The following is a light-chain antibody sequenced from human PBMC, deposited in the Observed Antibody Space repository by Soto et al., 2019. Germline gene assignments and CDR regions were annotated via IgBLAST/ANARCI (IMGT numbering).Light chain of an antibody. CDR2: DAS. Sequence: EIVLTQSPATLSLFPGERATLSCRASQSIGNSLAWYQHRPGQYPRLLIYDASNRATGIPARFSGSGSGTVFTLTIGSLEPEDFAFYYGQQRTNWPPWTFGQGTKVEVK. J-gene: IGKJ1*01. CDR1: QSIGNS. CDR3: QQRTNWPPWT. V-gene: IGKV3-11*01.